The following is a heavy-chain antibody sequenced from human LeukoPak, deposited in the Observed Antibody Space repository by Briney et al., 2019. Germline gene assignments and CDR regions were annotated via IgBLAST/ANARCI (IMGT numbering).Heavy chain of an antibody. CDR2: IYYSGST. J-gene: IGHJ4*02. V-gene: IGHV4-59*01. D-gene: IGHD6-13*01. CDR3: ARGTSSSINFDY. CDR1: GGSISSYD. Sequence: SETLSLTCTVSGGSISSYDWSWIRQPPGKGLEWIGYIYYSGSTNYNPSLKSRVTISVATSKTQFSLKLSSVTAADTAVYYCARGTSSSINFDYWGQGTLVTISS.